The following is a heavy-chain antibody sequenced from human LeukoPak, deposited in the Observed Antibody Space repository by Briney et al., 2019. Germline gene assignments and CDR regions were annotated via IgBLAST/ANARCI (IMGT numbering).Heavy chain of an antibody. V-gene: IGHV4-39*01. CDR1: GGSISSSSYY. CDR2: IYYSGST. J-gene: IGHJ4*02. D-gene: IGHD4-23*01. Sequence: PSETLSLTCTVSGGSISSSSYYWGWIRQPPGKGLEWIGSIYYSGSTYYNPSLKSRVTISVDTSKNQFSLKLSSVTAADTAVYYCARFGYGGNPWYWGQGTLVTVSS. CDR3: ARFGYGGNPWY.